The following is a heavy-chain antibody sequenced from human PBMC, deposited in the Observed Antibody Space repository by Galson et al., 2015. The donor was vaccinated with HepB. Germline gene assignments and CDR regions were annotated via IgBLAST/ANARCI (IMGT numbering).Heavy chain of an antibody. D-gene: IGHD1-7*01. CDR1: GYDFNKYG. Sequence: SVKVSCKASGYDFNKYGLSWVRQVPRQGLEWMGWVSGYDGSANYAPKFKGRVIMTTQTSTDTAFMEMRSLRSDDTAVYYCARDSRLELQLNNYYSYGMDVWGQGTAVIVS. J-gene: IGHJ6*02. CDR3: ARDSRLELQLNNYYSYGMDV. V-gene: IGHV1-18*01. CDR2: VSGYDGSA.